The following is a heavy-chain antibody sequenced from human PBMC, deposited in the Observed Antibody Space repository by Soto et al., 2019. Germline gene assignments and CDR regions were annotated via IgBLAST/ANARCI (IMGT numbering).Heavy chain of an antibody. CDR3: ARSGVASGRTKNYCGSGSPFDY. Sequence: ASVKVSCKASGYTFTSYDINWVRQATGQGLEWMGWMNPNSGGTNYAQKFQGWVTMTRDTSISTAYMELSRLRSDDTAVYYCARSGVASGRTKNYCGSGSPFDYWGQGTLVTVSS. CDR1: GYTFTSYD. CDR2: MNPNSGGT. J-gene: IGHJ4*02. D-gene: IGHD3-10*01. V-gene: IGHV1-2*04.